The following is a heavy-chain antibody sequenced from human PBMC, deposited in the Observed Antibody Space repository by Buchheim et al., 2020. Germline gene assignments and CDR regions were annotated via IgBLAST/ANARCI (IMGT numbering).Heavy chain of an antibody. CDR3: AKSHHMYSSSWYTIGLMDV. CDR1: GFTFSSYA. V-gene: IGHV3-23*01. J-gene: IGHJ6*02. CDR2: ISGSGGST. Sequence: EVQLLESGGGLVQPGGSLRLSCAASGFTFSSYAMSWVRQAPGKGLEWVSAISGSGGSTNNADSVKGRFTIPRDNSKNTLSLQMNSLRAEDTAVYYCAKSHHMYSSSWYTIGLMDVWGQGTT. D-gene: IGHD6-13*01.